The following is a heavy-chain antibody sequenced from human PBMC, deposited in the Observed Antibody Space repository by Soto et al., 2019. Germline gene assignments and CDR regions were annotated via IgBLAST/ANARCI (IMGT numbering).Heavy chain of an antibody. J-gene: IGHJ6*02. CDR3: ASSSLYGMDF. CDR1: GVSISSGSYY. CDR2: IYYSGNT. V-gene: IGHV4-30-4*02. Sequence: PSGTLSLTCSVSGVSISSGSYYWSWIRQPPGKGLEWIGNIYYSGNTYYNPSLKSRLIISIDTSKNQCSLNVGSVTAADTAFYYFASSSLYGMDFWGQGTMVTVSS.